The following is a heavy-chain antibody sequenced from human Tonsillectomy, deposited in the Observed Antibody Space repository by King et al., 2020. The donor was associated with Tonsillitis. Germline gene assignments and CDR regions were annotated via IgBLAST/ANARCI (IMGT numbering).Heavy chain of an antibody. V-gene: IGHV1-2*06. D-gene: IGHD2-2*01. CDR2: INPNSGGT. CDR1: GYSFTDYF. J-gene: IGHJ4*02. Sequence: QLVQSGAEVKTPGASVKVSCKASGYSFTDYFMHWVRQAPGQGLEWMGRINPNSGGTKYAQKFQGRVTMTRDASISTYYMELSRLKSDDSAVYYCAKALDNIVVVSAATLYYWGQGTQVTVSS. CDR3: AKALDNIVVVSAATLYY.